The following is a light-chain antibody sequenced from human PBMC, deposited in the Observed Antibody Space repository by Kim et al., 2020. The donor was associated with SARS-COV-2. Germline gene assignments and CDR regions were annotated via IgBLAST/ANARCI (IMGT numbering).Light chain of an antibody. CDR2: QTS. CDR3: QQYGSSPPYT. Sequence: STGEGATLACRASQHGDKCYLAWYQQRRGQAPRLLIYQTSNRATGIPDRCSGSGSGRDFTLTISRLEPEDFAVYYCQQYGSSPPYTFGQGTKLEI. CDR1: QHGDKCY. V-gene: IGKV3-20*01. J-gene: IGKJ2*01.